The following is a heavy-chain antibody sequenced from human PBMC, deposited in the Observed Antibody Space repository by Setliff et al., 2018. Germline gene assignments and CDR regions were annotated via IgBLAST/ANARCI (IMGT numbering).Heavy chain of an antibody. Sequence: PSETLSLTCTVSGDSINSYPYYWGWIRQPPGKGLEWIGNIYYTGITYYNPSLKSRVTISLDTSKIQFSLKLSSVTAADTAVYYCARETNSTSWRSFDYWGQGTLVTVSS. D-gene: IGHD2-2*01. CDR2: IYYTGIT. CDR1: GDSINSYPYY. CDR3: ARETNSTSWRSFDY. J-gene: IGHJ4*02. V-gene: IGHV4-39*07.